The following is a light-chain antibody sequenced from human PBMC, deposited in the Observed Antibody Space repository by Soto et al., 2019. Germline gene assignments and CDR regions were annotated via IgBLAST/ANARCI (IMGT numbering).Light chain of an antibody. CDR2: NAS. V-gene: IGKV3-20*01. CDR1: QSIXASY. CDR3: QQYGSATRT. J-gene: IGKJ5*01. Sequence: DIVLTKSPGTLSLSPGERATLACRASQSIXASYLAWYPHKPGQAPRLRXDNASSMATGSPDRLSGSGSATDFTLTISRLEPEDFAVYYCQQYGSATRTFGHGTRLEIK.